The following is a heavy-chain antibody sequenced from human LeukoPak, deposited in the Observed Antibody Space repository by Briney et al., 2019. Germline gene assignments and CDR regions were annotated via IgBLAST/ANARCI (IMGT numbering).Heavy chain of an antibody. CDR1: GGTFSSYA. D-gene: IGHD5-18*01. CDR3: ARDRTGYSYGYNY. J-gene: IGHJ4*02. Sequence: SVKVSCKASGGTFSSYAISWVRQAPGQGLEWMGRIIPILGIANYAQKFQGRVTITADKSTSTAYMELSSLRSEDTAVYYCARDRTGYSYGYNYWGQGTLVTVSS. CDR2: IIPILGIA. V-gene: IGHV1-69*04.